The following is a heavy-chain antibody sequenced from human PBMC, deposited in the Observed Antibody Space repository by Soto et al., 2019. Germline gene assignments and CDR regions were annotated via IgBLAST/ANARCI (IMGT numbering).Heavy chain of an antibody. CDR2: MNPNSNNT. CDR3: VRSDGYSFNGLDP. D-gene: IGHD2-21*01. CDR1: GYTFASYD. Sequence: QVQLVQSGAEVKTPGASVQVSCKASGYTFASYDINWVRQAPGQGLEWLGWMNPNSNNTGYAQKLQGRLAMPSHIAFTIAQMELSSLKSEQTAADYCVRSDGYSFNGLDPWGQGTLVTV. J-gene: IGHJ5*02. V-gene: IGHV1-8*01.